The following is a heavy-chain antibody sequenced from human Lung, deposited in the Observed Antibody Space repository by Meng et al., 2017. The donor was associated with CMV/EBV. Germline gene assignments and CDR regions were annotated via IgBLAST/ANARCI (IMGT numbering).Heavy chain of an antibody. D-gene: IGHD2-2*02. Sequence: SVXVSXXASGYTFTSYYMHWVRQAPGQGLEWMGIINPSGSSTSYAQKFQGRVTMTRDTSTSTVYMELSSLRSEDTAVYYCARGGDIVVVPGAIPWHDWGQGTXVTVSS. CDR3: ARGGDIVVVPGAIPWHD. CDR2: INPSGSST. J-gene: IGHJ4*02. V-gene: IGHV1-46*01. CDR1: GYTFTSYY.